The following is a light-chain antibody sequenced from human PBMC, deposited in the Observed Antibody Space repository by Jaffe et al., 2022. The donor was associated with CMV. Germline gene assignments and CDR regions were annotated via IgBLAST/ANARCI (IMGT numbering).Light chain of an antibody. CDR2: GAS. CDR1: RSVGTN. J-gene: IGKJ1*01. CDR3: QQYHNWPTT. Sequence: EIVMTQSPGAVSVSPGERATLSCRASRSVGTNFAWFQQKPGLAPRLLIYGASTRATGVPARFSGSGSGTEFTLTISSLQSEDFGVYFCQQYHNWPTTFGQGTKVEI. V-gene: IGKV3-15*01.